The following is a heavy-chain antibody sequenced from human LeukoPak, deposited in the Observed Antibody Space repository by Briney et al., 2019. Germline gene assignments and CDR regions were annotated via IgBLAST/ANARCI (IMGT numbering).Heavy chain of an antibody. CDR1: GFTFSNYW. D-gene: IGHD5-18*01. V-gene: IGHV3-7*01. J-gene: IGHJ4*02. CDR2: IKQDGSEK. Sequence: GGSLRLSCAASGFTFSNYWMNWVRQAPGKGLEWVANIKQDGSEKYYVDSVKGRFTISRDNAKNSLYLQMNRLRAEDTAVYYCARDPSRGYTYGYEDYWGQGTLVTVSS. CDR3: ARDPSRGYTYGYEDY.